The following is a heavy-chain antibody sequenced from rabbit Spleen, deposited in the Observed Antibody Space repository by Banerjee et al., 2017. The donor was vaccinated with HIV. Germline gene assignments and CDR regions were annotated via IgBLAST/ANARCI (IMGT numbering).Heavy chain of an antibody. CDR3: ARDLAGAIGWNFYL. CDR2: INAVTGKS. D-gene: IGHD4-1*01. V-gene: IGHV1S45*01. Sequence: QEQLVESGGGLVQPEGSLTLTCKASGFSFSDRDVMCWVRQAPGKGLEWIACINAVTGKSVYATWAKGRFTISRASSTTVTLQMTSLTAADTATYFCARDLAGAIGWNFYLWGPGTLVTVS. CDR1: GFSFSDRDV. J-gene: IGHJ4*01.